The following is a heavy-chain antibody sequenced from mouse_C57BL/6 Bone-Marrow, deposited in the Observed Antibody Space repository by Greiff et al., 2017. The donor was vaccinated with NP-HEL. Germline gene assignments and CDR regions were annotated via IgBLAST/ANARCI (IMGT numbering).Heavy chain of an antibody. J-gene: IGHJ4*01. CDR1: GYTFTTYP. V-gene: IGHV1-47*01. D-gene: IGHD2-4*01. CDR3: ARRGLRRGGLAMDD. CDR2: FHPYNDDT. Sequence: QVQLKESGAELVKPGASVKMSCKASGYTFTTYPIEWMKQNHGKSLEWIGNFHPYNDDTKYNEKFKGKATLTVEKSSSTVYLELSRLTSDDSAVYYCARRGLRRGGLAMDDWGQGTSVTVSS.